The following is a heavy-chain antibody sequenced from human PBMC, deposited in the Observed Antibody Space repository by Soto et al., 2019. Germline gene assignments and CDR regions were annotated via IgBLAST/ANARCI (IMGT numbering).Heavy chain of an antibody. J-gene: IGHJ4*02. CDR2: ASGSGSGT. CDR1: GSTFSDFA. V-gene: IGHV3-23*01. CDR3: AKGRPGVAAAPDY. Sequence: PGGSLRLSCAASGSTFSDFAMAWVRQAPGKGLEWVSSASGSGSGTYYADSVKGRFTISRDNSKNTLFLHMTNLRAGDTALYFCAKGRPGVAAAPDYWGQGTLVTVSS. D-gene: IGHD2-21*01.